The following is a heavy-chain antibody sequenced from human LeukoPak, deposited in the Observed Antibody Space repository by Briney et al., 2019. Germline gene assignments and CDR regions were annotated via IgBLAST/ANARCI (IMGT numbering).Heavy chain of an antibody. CDR2: INPSGGST. D-gene: IGHD6-13*01. J-gene: IGHJ3*02. CDR3: ARAELIAAAGPTGAFDI. CDR1: GYTFTSYY. Sequence: ASVKVSCKASGYTFTSYYMHWVRQAPGQGLEWMGIINPSGGSTSYAQKFQGRVTMTRDTSTSTVYMELSSLRSEDTAVYYRARAELIAAAGPTGAFDIWGQGTMVTVSS. V-gene: IGHV1-46*01.